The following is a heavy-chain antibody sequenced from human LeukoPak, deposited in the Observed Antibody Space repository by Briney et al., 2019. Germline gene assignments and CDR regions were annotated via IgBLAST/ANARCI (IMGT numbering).Heavy chain of an antibody. V-gene: IGHV3-33*01. J-gene: IGHJ4*02. CDR2: VWSDGNGK. CDR1: GFTFSTFG. D-gene: IGHD4-17*01. CDR3: VRVLTVTFDS. Sequence: GGSLRLSCAASGFTFSTFGMHWVRQAPGKGLEWVAVVWSDGNGKFHADSVRGRFTISRDNSKNTLYLQMNNLRAEDTAVYYCVRVLTVTFDSWGQGTLVTVSS.